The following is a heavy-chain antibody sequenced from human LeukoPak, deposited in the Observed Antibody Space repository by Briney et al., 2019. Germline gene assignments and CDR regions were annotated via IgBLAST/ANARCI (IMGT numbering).Heavy chain of an antibody. CDR3: AAAFDI. CDR1: GFTFNSYA. J-gene: IGHJ3*02. CDR2: INSDGSST. V-gene: IGHV3-74*01. Sequence: PTGGSLRLSCAAPGFTFNSYAMIWVRQAPGKGLVWVSRINSDGSSTSYADSVKGRFTISRDNAKNTLYLQMNSLRAEDTAVYYCAAAFDIWGQGTMVTVSS.